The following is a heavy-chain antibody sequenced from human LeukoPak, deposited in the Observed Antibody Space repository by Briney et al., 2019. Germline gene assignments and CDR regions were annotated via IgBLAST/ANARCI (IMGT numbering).Heavy chain of an antibody. CDR1: GGSISSYY. CDR2: IYYSGST. Sequence: SETLSLTCTVSGGSISSYYWSWIRQPPGKGLEWIGYIYYSGSTYYNPSLKSRVTISVDTSKNQFSLKLSSVTAADTAVYYCARHLASGSGSYPTINYYYYMDVWGKGTTVTISS. V-gene: IGHV4-59*08. CDR3: ARHLASGSGSYPTINYYYYMDV. J-gene: IGHJ6*03. D-gene: IGHD3-10*01.